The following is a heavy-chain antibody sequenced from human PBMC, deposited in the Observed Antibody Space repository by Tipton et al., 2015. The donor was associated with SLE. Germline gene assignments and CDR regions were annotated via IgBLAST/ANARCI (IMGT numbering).Heavy chain of an antibody. J-gene: IGHJ6*02. Sequence: TLSLTCTVAGGSISSYYWTWIRQPPGKGLEWIGYIYYSGSTNYNPSLKSQVTMSVDTSKNQFSLKLISVTAADTAVYYCARGCSSSTCEPFYFFGMDVWGQGTTVTVSS. V-gene: IGHV4-59*12. CDR3: ARGCSSSTCEPFYFFGMDV. CDR2: IYYSGST. CDR1: GGSISSYY. D-gene: IGHD2-2*01.